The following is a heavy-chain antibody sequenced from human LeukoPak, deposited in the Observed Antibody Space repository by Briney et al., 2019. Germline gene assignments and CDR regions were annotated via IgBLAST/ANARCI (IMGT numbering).Heavy chain of an antibody. Sequence: GGSLRLSCAASGFTFSSYAMHWVRQAPGKGPEYVSAISSNGGSTYYANSVKGRFTISRDNSKNTLYLQMGSLRAEDMAVYYCARGIQLWSYFDYWGQGTLVTVSS. V-gene: IGHV3-64*01. CDR3: ARGIQLWSYFDY. CDR1: GFTFSSYA. D-gene: IGHD5-18*01. CDR2: ISSNGGST. J-gene: IGHJ4*02.